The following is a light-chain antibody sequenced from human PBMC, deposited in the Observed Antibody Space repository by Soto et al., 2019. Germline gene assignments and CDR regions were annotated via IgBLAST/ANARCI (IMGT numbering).Light chain of an antibody. CDR2: GAS. CDR1: QSVGTN. J-gene: IGKJ1*01. CDR3: QQYSSWLWT. V-gene: IGKV3-15*01. Sequence: IVMTQSPATLSVSPGERANLSCRPSQSVGTNFAWYHQPNAQHPSLLIYGASTRAAGVPARISGSVSGTEFTLPIASLQSEDFAIYYCQQYSSWLWTFGQGTKVDIK.